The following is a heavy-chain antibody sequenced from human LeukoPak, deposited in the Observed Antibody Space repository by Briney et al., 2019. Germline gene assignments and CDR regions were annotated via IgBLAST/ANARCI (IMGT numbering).Heavy chain of an antibody. CDR2: IWYDGSNK. D-gene: IGHD5-24*01. V-gene: IGHV3-33*06. CDR1: GFTFSSYG. Sequence: GESLQISCAASGFTFSSYGMHWVRQAPGKGLEWVAVIWYDGSNKYYADSVKGRFTISRDNSKNTLYLQMNSLRAEDTAVYYCAKDMGDGYNYDYWGQGTLVTVSS. J-gene: IGHJ4*02. CDR3: AKDMGDGYNYDY.